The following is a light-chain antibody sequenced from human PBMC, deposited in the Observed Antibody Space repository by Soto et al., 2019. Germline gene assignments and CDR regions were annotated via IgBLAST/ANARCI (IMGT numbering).Light chain of an antibody. CDR1: SSDVGSYNL. Sequence: QSALTQPASVSGSPGQSITISCTGTSSDVGSYNLVSWYQQHPGKAPKLMIYEGNKRPSGVSNRFSGSKSGNTASLTISGLQAEDEADYYCCSYAGSSTFDWVFGGGTKVTVL. V-gene: IGLV2-23*03. CDR2: EGN. J-gene: IGLJ3*02. CDR3: CSYAGSSTFDWV.